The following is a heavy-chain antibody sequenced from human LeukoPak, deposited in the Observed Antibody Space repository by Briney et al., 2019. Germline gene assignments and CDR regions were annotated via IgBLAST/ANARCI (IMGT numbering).Heavy chain of an antibody. D-gene: IGHD6-19*01. J-gene: IGHJ4*02. CDR2: IYSSGNT. V-gene: IGHV3-53*01. Sequence: GSLRLSCAASGFTVSNNYMNWVRQAPGKGLEWVSIIYSSGNTYYADSVEGRFTISRDTSKNTLYLQMNSLRAEDTAVYFCARGVTNIAVGDYWGQGTLVTVSS. CDR3: ARGVTNIAVGDY. CDR1: GFTVSNNY.